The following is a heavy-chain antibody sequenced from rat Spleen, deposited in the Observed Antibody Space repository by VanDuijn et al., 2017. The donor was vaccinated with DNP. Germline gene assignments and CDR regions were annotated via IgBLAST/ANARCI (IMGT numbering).Heavy chain of an antibody. V-gene: IGHV2-27*01. CDR3: ARHRAATPSDYFDY. CDR2: VQSGGGT. CDR1: GFSLTSYH. J-gene: IGHJ2*01. D-gene: IGHD1-2*01. Sequence: QVQLKESGPGLVQPSQTLSLTCTISGFSLTSYHVHCVRQPPGKGLEWMGRVQSGGGTYHNPAVQSRLSISRDTSKSQVFLKMNSLPPEDTGTYYCARHRAATPSDYFDYWGQGVMVTVSS.